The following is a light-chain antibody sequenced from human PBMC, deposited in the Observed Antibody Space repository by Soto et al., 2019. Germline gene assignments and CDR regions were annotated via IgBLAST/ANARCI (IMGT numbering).Light chain of an antibody. V-gene: IGKV1-33*01. CDR1: HDVSRN. CDR3: QQYNSMLS. Sequence: DIQMTQSPSSLSASEGDRVTITCQSSHDVSRNLNWFQQKPGEAPQLLIYDASNLERGVSSRFSGSASATDFTLTISSLQPEDVATYYCQQYNSMLSFGGGTEVEIK. CDR2: DAS. J-gene: IGKJ4*01.